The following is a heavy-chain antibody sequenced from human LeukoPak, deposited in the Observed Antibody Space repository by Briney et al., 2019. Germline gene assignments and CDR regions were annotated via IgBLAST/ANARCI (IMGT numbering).Heavy chain of an antibody. CDR2: ISSNGGGT. D-gene: IGHD3-10*01. J-gene: IGHJ4*02. V-gene: IGHV3-64*01. CDR3: ARDAQPMVRGEVTYYFDY. CDR1: GFTFSSYA. Sequence: GGSLRLSCAASGFTFSSYAMHWVRQAPGKGLEYVSAISSNGGGTYYANSVKGRFTISRDNSKNTLYLQMGSLRAEDMAVYYCARDAQPMVRGEVTYYFDYWGQGTLVTVSS.